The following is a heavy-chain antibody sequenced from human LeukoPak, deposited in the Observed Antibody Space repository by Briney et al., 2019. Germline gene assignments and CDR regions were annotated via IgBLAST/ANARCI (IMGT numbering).Heavy chain of an antibody. Sequence: AGGSLRLSCAASGFTFNSYGMTWVRQAPGKGLQWVSSISGSGGSTYYADSMKGRFTISRDNAKNTLYLQMNSLRAEDTAVYFCASRGATSGLGYWGQGTLVTVSS. J-gene: IGHJ4*02. CDR1: GFTFNSYG. CDR3: ASRGATSGLGY. CDR2: ISGSGGST. V-gene: IGHV3-23*01.